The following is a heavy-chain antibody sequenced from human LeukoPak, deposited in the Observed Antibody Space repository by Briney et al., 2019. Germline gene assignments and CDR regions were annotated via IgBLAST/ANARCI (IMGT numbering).Heavy chain of an antibody. J-gene: IGHJ4*02. CDR3: TRAPPGSGWLVDN. D-gene: IGHD6-19*01. V-gene: IGHV3-13*01. CDR1: GFTFSSYD. Sequence: PGGSLRLSCAASGFTFSSYDMLWVRQATGEGLEWVSAINTAGDTFYSGSVKGRFTISRENAKNSFYLQMNSLRAGDTAVYYCTRAPPGSGWLVDNWGQGTQVTVSS. CDR2: INTAGDT.